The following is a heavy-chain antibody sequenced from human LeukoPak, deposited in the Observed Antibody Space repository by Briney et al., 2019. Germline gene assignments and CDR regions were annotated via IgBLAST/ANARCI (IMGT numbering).Heavy chain of an antibody. CDR2: INHSGST. J-gene: IGHJ4*02. CDR1: GGSFSGYY. CDR3: ARYIVVAQLGFDY. V-gene: IGHV4-34*01. D-gene: IGHD2-15*01. Sequence: SETLSLTCAVSGGSFSGYYWSWVRQPPGKGLEWIGEINHSGSTNYNPSLKSRVTISVDTSKNQFSLKLSSVTAADTAVYYCARYIVVAQLGFDYWGQGTLVTVSS.